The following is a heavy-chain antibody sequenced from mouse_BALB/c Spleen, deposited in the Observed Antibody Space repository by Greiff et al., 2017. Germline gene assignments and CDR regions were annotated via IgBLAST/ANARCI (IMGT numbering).Heavy chain of an antibody. D-gene: IGHD2-1*01. V-gene: IGHV2-6-7*01. Sequence: VQRVESGPGLVAPSQSLSITCTVSGFSLTGYGVNWVRQPPGKGLEWLGMIWGDGSTDYNSALKSRLSISKDNSKSQVFLKMNSLQTDDTARYYCARPIYYGNHYAMDYWGQGTSVTVSS. CDR2: IWGDGST. CDR3: ARPIYYGNHYAMDY. J-gene: IGHJ4*01. CDR1: GFSLTGYG.